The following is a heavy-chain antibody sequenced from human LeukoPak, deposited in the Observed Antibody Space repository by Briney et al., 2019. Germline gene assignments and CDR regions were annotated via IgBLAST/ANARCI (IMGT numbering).Heavy chain of an antibody. D-gene: IGHD3-9*01. CDR1: GFTFTSSA. CDR2: IVVGSGNT. V-gene: IGHV1-58*02. Sequence: GASVKVSCKASGFTFTSSAMQWVRQARGQRLEWIGWIVVGSGNTNYAQKFQERVTITRDMSTSTAYMELSSLRSEDTAVYYCARDARIFWFDPWGQGTLVTVSS. CDR3: ARDARIFWFDP. J-gene: IGHJ5*02.